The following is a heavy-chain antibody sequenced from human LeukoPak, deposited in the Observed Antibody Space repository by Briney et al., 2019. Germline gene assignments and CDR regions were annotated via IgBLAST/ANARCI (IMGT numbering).Heavy chain of an antibody. CDR3: AKDHAAVVTAIRGDYYYYYMDV. CDR1: GFTLSNYG. V-gene: IGHV3-30*02. CDR2: IRYDGSNK. D-gene: IGHD2-21*02. J-gene: IGHJ6*03. Sequence: PGGSLRLSCAASGFTLSNYGMHWVRQAPGKGLEWVAFIRYDGSNKYNADSVKGRFTISRDNSKNTLYLQMNSLRAEDTAVYYCAKDHAAVVTAIRGDYYYYYMDVWGKGTTVTISS.